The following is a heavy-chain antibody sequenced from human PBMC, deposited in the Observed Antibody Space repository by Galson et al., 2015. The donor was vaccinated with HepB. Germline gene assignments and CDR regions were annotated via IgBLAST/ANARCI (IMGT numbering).Heavy chain of an antibody. J-gene: IGHJ6*02. CDR2: ISYDGSNK. CDR3: ATWGMDV. CDR1: GFTFTNYA. Sequence: SLRLSCAASGFTFTNYAIHWVRQAPGKGLEWVTVISYDGSNKYYADSVKGRFTISRDNSKNTLYLQMNSLRAEDTAVYYCATWGMDVWGQGTTVTVSS. V-gene: IGHV3-30*04.